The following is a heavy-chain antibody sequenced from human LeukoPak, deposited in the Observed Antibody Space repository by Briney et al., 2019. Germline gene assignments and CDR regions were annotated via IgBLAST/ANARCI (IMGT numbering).Heavy chain of an antibody. J-gene: IGHJ4*02. CDR2: VSYDGSNQ. CDR1: GFIFSNYG. Sequence: GGSLRLSCAASGFIFSNYGMHWVRQAPGKGLEWLAVVSYDGSNQFYADSVKGRFTISRDNSKNTLYLQMNSLRAEDTAIYYCAKPEYSGNYRGYFDSWGQGTLVTVSS. CDR3: AKPEYSGNYRGYFDS. V-gene: IGHV3-33*06. D-gene: IGHD1-26*01.